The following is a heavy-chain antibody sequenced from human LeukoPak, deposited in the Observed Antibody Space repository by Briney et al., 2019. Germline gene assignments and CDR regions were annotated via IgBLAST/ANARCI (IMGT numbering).Heavy chain of an antibody. V-gene: IGHV3-7*01. Sequence: GGSLRLSCAASGFSFSNYWMSWVRQAPGKGLEWVANIKQDGSEKYYVDSVKGRFTISRDNAKNSLYLQMNSLRAEDTAVYYCAELGITMIGGVWGKGTTVTISS. D-gene: IGHD3-10*02. CDR1: GFSFSNYW. CDR3: AELGITMIGGV. J-gene: IGHJ6*04. CDR2: IKQDGSEK.